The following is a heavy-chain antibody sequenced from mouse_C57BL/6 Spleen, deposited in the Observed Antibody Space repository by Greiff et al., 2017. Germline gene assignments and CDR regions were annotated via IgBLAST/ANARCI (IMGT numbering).Heavy chain of an antibody. CDR3: TRGGVVARVDY. V-gene: IGHV1-15*01. D-gene: IGHD1-1*01. CDR1: GYTFTDYE. J-gene: IGHJ2*01. CDR2: IDPETGGT. Sequence: QVQLQQSGAELVRPGASVTLSCKASGYTFTDYEMHWVKQTPVHGLEWIGAIDPETGGTAYNQKFKGKAILTADKSSSTAYMELRSLTSEDSAVYYCTRGGVVARVDYWGQGTTLTVSS.